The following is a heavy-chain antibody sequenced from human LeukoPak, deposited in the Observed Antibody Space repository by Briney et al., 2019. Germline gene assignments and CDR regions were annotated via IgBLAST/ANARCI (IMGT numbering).Heavy chain of an antibody. V-gene: IGHV3-66*01. D-gene: IGHD4-11*01. J-gene: IGHJ6*02. Sequence: GGSLRLSCAVSGFTFTDYYMSWIRQAPGKGLEWVSVIYSGGSTYYADSMKGRFAISRDSSKNTLFLQMNSLRAEDTAVYYCARSYSNHLFGMDVWGQGTTVTVS. CDR3: ARSYSNHLFGMDV. CDR1: GFTFTDYY. CDR2: IYSGGST.